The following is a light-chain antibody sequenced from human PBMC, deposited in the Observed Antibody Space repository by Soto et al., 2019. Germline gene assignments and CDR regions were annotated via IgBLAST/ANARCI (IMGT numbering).Light chain of an antibody. J-gene: IGKJ1*01. Sequence: DIQMTQSPSSLSASVGDRVTITCRASQDISDYLAWYQQKPGQVPKLLISAASTLQSGVPSRFRGSASGTDFTLTITGLQPDDFATYSCQNYNGPTWTVGHGITVDIX. V-gene: IGKV1-27*01. CDR2: AAS. CDR3: QNYNGPTWT. CDR1: QDISDY.